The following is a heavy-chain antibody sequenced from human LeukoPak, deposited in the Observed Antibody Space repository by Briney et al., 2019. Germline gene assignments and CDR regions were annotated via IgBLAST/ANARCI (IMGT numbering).Heavy chain of an antibody. D-gene: IGHD3-3*01. V-gene: IGHV4-4*07. CDR3: ARETGVPFGVVIIGYMDV. Sequence: SETLSLTCTVSGGSISSYYWSWIRQPAGKGLEWIGRIYTSGSTNYNPSLKSRVTMSVDTSKNQFSLKLSSVTAADTAVYYCARETGVPFGVVIIGYMDVWGKGTTVTVSS. J-gene: IGHJ6*03. CDR2: IYTSGST. CDR1: GGSISSYY.